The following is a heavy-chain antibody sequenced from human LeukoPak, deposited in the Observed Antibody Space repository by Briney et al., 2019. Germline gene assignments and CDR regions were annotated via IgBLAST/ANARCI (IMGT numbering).Heavy chain of an antibody. V-gene: IGHV1-8*01. CDR3: TRGSSGRRDN. CDR1: GYTFTSCD. Sequence: ASVKVSCKASGYTFTSCDINWVRQATGQGLEWVGWMNPNSGNTGYGQSFKGRITMTRDISIGTAYMELSNLTSEDTAIYYCTRGSSGRRDNWGQGTLVTVSA. CDR2: MNPNSGNT. D-gene: IGHD6-19*01. J-gene: IGHJ4*02.